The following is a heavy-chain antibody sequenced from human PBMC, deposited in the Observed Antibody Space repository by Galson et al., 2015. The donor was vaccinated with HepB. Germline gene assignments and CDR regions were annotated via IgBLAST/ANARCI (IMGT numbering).Heavy chain of an antibody. CDR1: GYTFTGYY. J-gene: IGHJ5*02. Sequence: SVKVSCKASGYTFTGYYMHWVRQAPGQGLEWMGWINPNSSGTNYEQKFQGRVTMTRDTSISTAYMELSRLRSDDTAVYYCARARTVDGSSWFPRNWFDPWGQGTLVTVSS. CDR3: ARARTVDGSSWFPRNWFDP. CDR2: INPNSSGT. D-gene: IGHD6-13*01. V-gene: IGHV1-2*02.